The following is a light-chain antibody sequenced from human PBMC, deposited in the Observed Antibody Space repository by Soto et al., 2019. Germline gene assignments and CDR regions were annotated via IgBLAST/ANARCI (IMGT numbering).Light chain of an antibody. CDR3: QQFNSYPST. CDR2: DSS. Sequence: AIQLTQSPSSLSASVGDRVTITCRTSQGISSALAWYQQKPGKAPKLLIYDSSSLESGVPSRFSGSGSGTDFTLTISSLQPEDFATYYCQQFNSYPSTFGQGTRLEIK. CDR1: QGISSA. J-gene: IGKJ5*01. V-gene: IGKV1-13*02.